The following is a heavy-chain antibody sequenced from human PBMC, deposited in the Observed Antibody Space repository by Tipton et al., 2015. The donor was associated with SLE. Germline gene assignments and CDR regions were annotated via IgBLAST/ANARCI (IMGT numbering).Heavy chain of an antibody. V-gene: IGHV4-59*08. CDR3: AGTGKDAFDI. CDR2: IYYSGST. CDR1: GGSISSYY. J-gene: IGHJ3*02. Sequence: TLSLTCTVSGGSISSYYWSWIRQPPGKGLEWIGYIYYSGSTNYNPSLKSRVTISVDTSKNQFSLKLSSVTAADTAVYYFAGTGKDAFDIWGQGTMVTVSS. D-gene: IGHD1-1*01.